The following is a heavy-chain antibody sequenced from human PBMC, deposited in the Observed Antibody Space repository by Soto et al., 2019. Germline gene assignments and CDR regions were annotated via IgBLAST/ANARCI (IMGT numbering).Heavy chain of an antibody. Sequence: QITLKESGPTLVKPTQTLTLTCTFSGFSLNTPGVGVGWIRQPPGKALEWLPLNYWNDYKRYSPSLQRRLTVTKDTSKNQVVLTMTNMDPMDTGTYYCAHMRGSSNLFDFWGQGSQVTVSS. CDR2: NYWNDYK. D-gene: IGHD1-26*01. J-gene: IGHJ4*02. CDR3: AHMRGSSNLFDF. V-gene: IGHV2-5*01. CDR1: GFSLNTPGVG.